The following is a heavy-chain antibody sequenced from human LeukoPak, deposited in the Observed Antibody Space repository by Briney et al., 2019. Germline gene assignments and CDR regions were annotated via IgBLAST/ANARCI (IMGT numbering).Heavy chain of an antibody. CDR2: IYYSGST. D-gene: IGHD2-2*01. J-gene: IGHJ3*02. Sequence: SETLSLTCTVSGGSISSYYWSWIRQPPGKGLEWLGYIYYSGSTNYNPSLKSRVTISVDTSKNQFSLKLSSVTAADTAVYHCARDRCSSTSCRSAAFDIWGQGTMVTVSS. CDR3: ARDRCSSTSCRSAAFDI. CDR1: GGSISSYY. V-gene: IGHV4-59*01.